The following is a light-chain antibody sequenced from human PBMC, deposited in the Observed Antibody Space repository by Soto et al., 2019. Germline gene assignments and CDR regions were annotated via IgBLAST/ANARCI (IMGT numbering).Light chain of an antibody. V-gene: IGKV3-20*01. J-gene: IGKJ1*01. CDR3: QQYART. CDR2: GAS. CDR1: QSVSSSY. Sequence: EIVLTTSQGTLSLSPGEISTLSCRASQSVSSSYLAWYQQKPGQAPRLLIYGASSRATGIPDRFSGSGSGTDFTLTISRLEPEDFAVYYCQQYARTFGQGTKGDIK.